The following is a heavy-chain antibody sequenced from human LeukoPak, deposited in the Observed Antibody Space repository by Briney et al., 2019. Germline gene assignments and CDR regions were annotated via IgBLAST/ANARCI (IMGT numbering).Heavy chain of an antibody. CDR3: ARDGRYSGGFDN. V-gene: IGHV3-30*04. Sequence: GGSLRLSCAASGFTFSSYAMHWVRQAPGKGLEWVAVISYDGSNKYYADSVKGRFTISRDNSKNTLYLQMNSLRAEDTAVYYCARDGRYSGGFDNWGQGTLVTVSS. CDR1: GFTFSSYA. J-gene: IGHJ4*02. D-gene: IGHD1-26*01. CDR2: ISYDGSNK.